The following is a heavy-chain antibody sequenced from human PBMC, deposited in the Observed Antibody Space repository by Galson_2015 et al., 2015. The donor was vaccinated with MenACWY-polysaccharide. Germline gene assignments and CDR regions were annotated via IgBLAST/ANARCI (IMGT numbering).Heavy chain of an antibody. D-gene: IGHD2-15*01. J-gene: IGHJ5*02. V-gene: IGHV3-74*01. CDR3: TKAGAKYCSGSSCYFNWFDP. CDR2: INADGSAT. CDR1: GFSFNTYW. Sequence: SLRLSCAASGFSFNTYWMHWVRHAPGKGLVWVSRINADGSATGDADSARGRFTISRDNPKNTLYLEMNRLRAEDTAVYYCTKAGAKYCSGSSCYFNWFDPWGQGTLVTVSS.